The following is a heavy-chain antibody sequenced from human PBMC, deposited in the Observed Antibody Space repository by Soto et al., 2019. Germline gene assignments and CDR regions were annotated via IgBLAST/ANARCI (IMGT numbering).Heavy chain of an antibody. CDR2: MYHSGRP. CDR1: GGSISTGDLS. J-gene: IGHJ5*02. D-gene: IGHD2-21*01. V-gene: IGHV4-31*03. Sequence: QVQLQASGPGLVKPSQTLSLTCTVSGGSISTGDLSWSWIRQHPGKGLEWIGDMYHSGRPYYNPSLKSRLTISVDPSKSQCSLRLSSVTAADTAVYYCARTRGNVVGLNLEDTYFDPWGQGTLVIVSS. CDR3: ARTRGNVVGLNLEDTYFDP.